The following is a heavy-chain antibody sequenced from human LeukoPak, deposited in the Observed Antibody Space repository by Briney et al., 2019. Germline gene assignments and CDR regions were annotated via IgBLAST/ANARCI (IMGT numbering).Heavy chain of an antibody. V-gene: IGHV4-59*01. J-gene: IGHJ4*02. Sequence: SETQSLTYTVSGGFINIFYWLCTRHPRAKALEWSGYIYYSGMTNYNPSLKSQVTISVDTSKTQFSLKLSSWTAADTAVYYCARLYYDSSGYYFFDYWGQGTLVTVSS. D-gene: IGHD3-22*01. CDR1: GGFINIFY. CDR2: IYYSGMT. CDR3: ARLYYDSSGYYFFDY.